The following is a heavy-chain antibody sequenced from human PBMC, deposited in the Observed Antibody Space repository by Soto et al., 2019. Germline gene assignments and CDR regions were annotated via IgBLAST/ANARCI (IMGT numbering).Heavy chain of an antibody. D-gene: IGHD1-7*01. CDR3: ARDRAGTTAYYYYGMDV. J-gene: IGHJ6*02. Sequence: ESGGGVVQPGRSLRLSCAASGFTFSSYAMHWVRQAPGKGLEWVAVISYDGSNKYYADSVKGRFTISRDNSKNTLYLQMNSLRAEDTAVYYCARDRAGTTAYYYYGMDVWGQGTTVTVSS. V-gene: IGHV3-30-3*01. CDR1: GFTFSSYA. CDR2: ISYDGSNK.